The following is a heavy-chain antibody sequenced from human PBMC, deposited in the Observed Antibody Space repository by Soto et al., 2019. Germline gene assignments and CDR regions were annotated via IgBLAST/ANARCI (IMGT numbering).Heavy chain of an antibody. V-gene: IGHV1-69*06. Sequence: SVKVSCKASGGTFSSYAISWVRQAPGQGLEWMGGIIPIFGTANYAQKFQGRVTITADKSTSTAYMELSSLRSEDTAVYYCAIGYCSSTSCYCYGAYYYYYGMDVWGQGTTVTVSS. CDR3: AIGYCSSTSCYCYGAYYYYYGMDV. D-gene: IGHD2-2*01. J-gene: IGHJ6*02. CDR1: GGTFSSYA. CDR2: IIPIFGTA.